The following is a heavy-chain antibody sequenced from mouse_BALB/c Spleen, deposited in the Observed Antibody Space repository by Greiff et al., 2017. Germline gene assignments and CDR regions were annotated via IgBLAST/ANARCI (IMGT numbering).Heavy chain of an antibody. Sequence: EVKLVESGGGLVKPGGSLKLSCAASGFAFSSYDMSWVRQTPEKRLEWVAYISSGGGSTYYPDTVKGRFTISRDNAKNTLYLQMSSLKSEDTAMYYCAITTGHFDYWGQGTTLTVSS. CDR3: AITTGHFDY. J-gene: IGHJ2*01. CDR2: ISSGGGST. V-gene: IGHV5-12-1*01. CDR1: GFAFSSYD. D-gene: IGHD1-1*01.